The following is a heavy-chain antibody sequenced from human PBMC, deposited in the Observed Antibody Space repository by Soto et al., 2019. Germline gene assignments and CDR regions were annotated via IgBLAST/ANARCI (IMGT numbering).Heavy chain of an antibody. D-gene: IGHD1-1*01. V-gene: IGHV1-18*01. CDR3: ARGGYGDY. Sequence: QVHLVQSGAEVKKPGASVKVSCKCSGYTFTSYGIPWVRQAPGQVLEWMGWISAHNDNTDYAQKLQGRVTVTRDTSTSTAYMELRSLRSDDTAVYYCARGGYGDYWGQGALVTVSS. CDR1: GYTFTSYG. CDR2: ISAHNDNT. J-gene: IGHJ4*02.